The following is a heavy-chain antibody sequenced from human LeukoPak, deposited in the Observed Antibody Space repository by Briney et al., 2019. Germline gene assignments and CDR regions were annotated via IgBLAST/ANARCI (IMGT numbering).Heavy chain of an antibody. CDR2: ISGSGGST. Sequence: QSGGSLRLSCAASGFTFSSYAMSWVRQAPGKGLEWVSAISGSGGSTYYADSVKGRFTISGDNSKNTLYLQMNSLRAEDTAVYYCARGPRYSFYWGQGTLVSVSS. D-gene: IGHD6-13*01. V-gene: IGHV3-23*01. CDR1: GFTFSSYA. CDR3: ARGPRYSFY. J-gene: IGHJ4*02.